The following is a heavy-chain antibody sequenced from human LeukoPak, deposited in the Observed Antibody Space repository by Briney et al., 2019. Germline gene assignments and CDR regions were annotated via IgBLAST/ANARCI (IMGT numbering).Heavy chain of an antibody. V-gene: IGHV3-30*04. Sequence: GGSLRLSCAASGFTFSSYAMHWVRQAPGKGLEWVAVISYDGSNKYYADSVKGRFTISRGNSKNTLYLQMNSLRAEDTAVYYCARDPWLRWPENYFDYWGQGTLVTVSS. J-gene: IGHJ4*02. CDR1: GFTFSSYA. D-gene: IGHD4-23*01. CDR3: ARDPWLRWPENYFDY. CDR2: ISYDGSNK.